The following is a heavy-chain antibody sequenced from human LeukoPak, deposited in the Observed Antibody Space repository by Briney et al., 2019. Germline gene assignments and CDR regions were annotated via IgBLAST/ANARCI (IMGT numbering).Heavy chain of an antibody. CDR1: GYTFTSYG. CDR3: AREDGGNPGPNNFDY. Sequence: EASVKVSCKASGYTFTSYGISWVRQAPGQGLEWMGWISAYNGNTNYAQKLQGRVTMTTDTSMSTAYMELRSLRSDDTAVYYCAREDGGNPGPNNFDYWGQGTLVTVSS. D-gene: IGHD4-23*01. CDR2: ISAYNGNT. V-gene: IGHV1-18*01. J-gene: IGHJ4*02.